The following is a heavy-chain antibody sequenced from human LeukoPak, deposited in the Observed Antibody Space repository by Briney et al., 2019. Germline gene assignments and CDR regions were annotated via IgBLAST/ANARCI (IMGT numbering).Heavy chain of an antibody. J-gene: IGHJ4*02. CDR2: INHSGST. V-gene: IGHV4-34*01. CDR3: ARRALMRATDY. D-gene: IGHD1-26*01. CDR1: GGSFRGYY. Sequence: SETLSLTCAVYGGSFRGYYWSWIREPPGKGLEWMGEINHSGSTNYNPSLKSRVTISVDTSKNQFSLKLSSVTAADTAVYYCARRALMRATDYWGQGTLVTVSS.